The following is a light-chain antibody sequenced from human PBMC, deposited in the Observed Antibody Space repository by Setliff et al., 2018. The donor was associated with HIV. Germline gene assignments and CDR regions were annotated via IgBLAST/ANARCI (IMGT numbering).Light chain of an antibody. CDR1: SSDVGGYNY. Sequence: QSALTQPASVSGSPGKSITISRTGTSSDVGGYNYVSWYQQHPGKAPKLMIYEVSNRPSGVSNRFSGSKSGNTASLTISGLQAEDEADYYCSSYTSSSTYVFGTGTKVTV. J-gene: IGLJ1*01. CDR3: SSYTSSSTYV. CDR2: EVS. V-gene: IGLV2-14*01.